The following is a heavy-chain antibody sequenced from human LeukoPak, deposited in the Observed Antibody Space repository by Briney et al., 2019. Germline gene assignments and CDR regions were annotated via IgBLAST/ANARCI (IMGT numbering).Heavy chain of an antibody. J-gene: IGHJ4*02. CDR3: ARSLVVITNSFDY. V-gene: IGHV1-2*02. Sequence: ASVKVSCKASGYTFTGYYMHWVRQAPGQGLEWMGWINPNSGGTNYAQKFQGRVTMTRDTSISTAYMELSRLRSDDTAVYYCARSLVVITNSFDYWGQGTLVTVSS. D-gene: IGHD3-22*01. CDR1: GYTFTGYY. CDR2: INPNSGGT.